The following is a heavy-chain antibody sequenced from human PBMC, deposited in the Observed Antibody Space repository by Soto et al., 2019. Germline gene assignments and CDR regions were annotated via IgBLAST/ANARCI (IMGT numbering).Heavy chain of an antibody. D-gene: IGHD3-10*01. CDR2: ISYDGSNK. J-gene: IGHJ4*02. Sequence: QVQLVESGGGVVQPGRSLRLSCAASGFTFSSYAMHWVRQAPGKGLEWVAVISYDGSNKYYADSVKGRFTIPRDNSKNTLYLQMNSLRAADTAAYYCARGNRGFDYWGQGTLVTVSS. V-gene: IGHV3-30-3*01. CDR3: ARGNRGFDY. CDR1: GFTFSSYA.